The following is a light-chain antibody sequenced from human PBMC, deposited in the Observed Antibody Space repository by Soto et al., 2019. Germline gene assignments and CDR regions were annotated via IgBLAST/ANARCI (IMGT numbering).Light chain of an antibody. CDR3: QQSFSTPIT. CDR1: QTISDF. Sequence: DIQMTQSPSSLSASLGDRVTITCRASQTISDFLNWYQHKPGKAPKLLIYAASSLQGGVPSRFSGSGSGTDFTLTISSLQPEDFATYYCQQSFSTPITFGQGTRLEIK. J-gene: IGKJ5*01. V-gene: IGKV1-39*01. CDR2: AAS.